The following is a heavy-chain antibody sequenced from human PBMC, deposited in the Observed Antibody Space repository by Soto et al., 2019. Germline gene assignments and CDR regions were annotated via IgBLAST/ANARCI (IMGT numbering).Heavy chain of an antibody. J-gene: IGHJ4*02. CDR3: ARGASGYGDLDY. V-gene: IGHV4-59*01. CDR2: IYYSGST. D-gene: IGHD5-12*01. Sequence: PSETLSLTCTVSGCSISSYYWSWIRQPPGKGLEWIGYIYYSGSTNYNPSLKSRVTISVDTSKNQFSLKLSSVTAADTAVYYCARGASGYGDLDYWGQGTLVTVSS. CDR1: GCSISSYY.